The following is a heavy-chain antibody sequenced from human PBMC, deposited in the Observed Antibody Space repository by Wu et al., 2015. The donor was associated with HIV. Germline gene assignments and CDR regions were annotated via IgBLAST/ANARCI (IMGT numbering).Heavy chain of an antibody. CDR1: RSTFTGYH. J-gene: IGHJ4*02. CDR3: AHSENDWLLVDY. D-gene: IGHD3-9*01. CDR2: INPNSGGT. Sequence: QVQLVQSGAGVKKPGASVKVSCKASRSTFTGYHLHWVRQAPGQGLEWMGWINPNSGGTKYAQKFQGRVTMTRDTSISTAYLELSRLKSDDTAMYYCAHSENDWLLVDYWGQGTLVTVSS. V-gene: IGHV1-2*02.